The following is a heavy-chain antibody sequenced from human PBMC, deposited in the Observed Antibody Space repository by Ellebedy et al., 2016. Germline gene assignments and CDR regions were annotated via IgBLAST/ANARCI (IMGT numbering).Heavy chain of an antibody. CDR1: GFKFRTYS. D-gene: IGHD3-16*01. V-gene: IGHV3-21*01. J-gene: IGHJ4*02. CDR2: ISSESEYI. CDR3: AREAHGFSYAPADI. Sequence: GGSLRLSXVASGFKFRTYSMNWVRQAPGKGLEWVAAISSESEYIYYSDSVRGRFTISRDNAENSLDLRMDSLRGEDTAVYYCAREAHGFSYAPADIWGRGTLVTVSS.